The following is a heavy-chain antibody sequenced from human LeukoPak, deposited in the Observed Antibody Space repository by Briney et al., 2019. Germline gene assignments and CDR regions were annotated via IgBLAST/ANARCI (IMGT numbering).Heavy chain of an antibody. CDR3: ARRGSGWGY. CDR2: INHSGSA. CDR1: GGSHSGFY. J-gene: IGHJ4*02. V-gene: IGHV4-34*01. D-gene: IGHD6-19*01. Sequence: SETLSLTCVVSGGSHSGFYWCWVCDPPPKGLEWIGEINHSGSANYNPSLTSRVTISVDMSKNKFSLKLSSVTAADAAVYYCARRGSGWGYWGQGTLVTVSS.